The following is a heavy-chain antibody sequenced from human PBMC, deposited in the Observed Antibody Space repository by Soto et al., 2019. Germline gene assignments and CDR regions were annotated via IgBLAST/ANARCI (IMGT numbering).Heavy chain of an antibody. CDR2: IRRRAKNYAT. CDR3: TMTFVGSDYFSPDFDY. V-gene: IGHV3-73*02. Sequence: EVQLVESGGDLVQPGGSLKLSCAAPGFTFSGSAMHWVRQASGKGLEWGGHIRRRAKNYATVYAASVKGRFIISRDDSKNTAYLQMNSLKTDDTAVYYCTMTFVGSDYFSPDFDYWGQGTLVTVSS. D-gene: IGHD3-22*01. CDR1: GFTFSGSA. J-gene: IGHJ4*02.